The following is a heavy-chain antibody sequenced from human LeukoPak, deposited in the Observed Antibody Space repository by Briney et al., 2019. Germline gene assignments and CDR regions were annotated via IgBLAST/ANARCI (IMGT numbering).Heavy chain of an antibody. D-gene: IGHD3-16*01. CDR1: GASISSDY. CDR3: ARHVWGNGMDV. Sequence: PSETLSLTCSVSGASISSDYWGWIRQPPGKGPEWIGWIYKSGSTNYNPSLKSRVTISLDTPKNQFSLKLTSVTAADTAEYYCARHVWGNGMDVWGQGTTVTVSS. V-gene: IGHV4-59*08. CDR2: IYKSGST. J-gene: IGHJ6*02.